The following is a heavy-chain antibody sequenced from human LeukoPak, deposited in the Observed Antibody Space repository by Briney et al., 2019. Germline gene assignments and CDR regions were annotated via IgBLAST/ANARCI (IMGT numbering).Heavy chain of an antibody. CDR3: ARHRAKRLNDAFEI. V-gene: IGHV4-39*01. CDR1: GGSISGSYYY. CDR2: IYHGGRTT. J-gene: IGHJ3*02. D-gene: IGHD3-10*01. Sequence: SETLSLTCTVSGGSISGSYYYWGWIRQPPGKGLECIGTIYHGGRTTFYNPSLKSRVAMSVDTSKNHFSLNLTSVTAADTAIYYCARHRAKRLNDAFEIWGQGTVVSVSS.